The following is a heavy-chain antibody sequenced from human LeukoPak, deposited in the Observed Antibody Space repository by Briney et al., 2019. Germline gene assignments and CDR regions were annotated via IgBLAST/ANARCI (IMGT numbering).Heavy chain of an antibody. V-gene: IGHV1-8*01. CDR3: ARAPGPYYDFWSGYYFGY. Sequence: ASVKVSCKASGYTFTSYDINWVRQATGQGLEWMGWMNPNSGNTGYAQKFQGRVTMTRNTSISTAYMELSSLRSEDTAVYYCARAPGPYYDFWSGYYFGYWGQGTLVTVSS. CDR2: MNPNSGNT. J-gene: IGHJ4*02. CDR1: GYTFTSYD. D-gene: IGHD3-3*01.